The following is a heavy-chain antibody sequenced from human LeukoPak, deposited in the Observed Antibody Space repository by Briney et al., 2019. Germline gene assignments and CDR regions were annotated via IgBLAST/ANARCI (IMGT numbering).Heavy chain of an antibody. CDR2: INPNSGNT. CDR1: GYTFTDYY. J-gene: IGHJ4*02. V-gene: IGHV1-8*02. D-gene: IGHD5-24*01. CDR3: ARRVWDGYNWNSFDS. Sequence: ASVKVSCKASGYTFTDYYMQWVRQAPGQGLEWMGWINPNSGNTGYAQKFQGRVTMTRNTSISTAYMELSSLRSEDTAVYYCARRVWDGYNWNSFDSWGQGTLVTVSS.